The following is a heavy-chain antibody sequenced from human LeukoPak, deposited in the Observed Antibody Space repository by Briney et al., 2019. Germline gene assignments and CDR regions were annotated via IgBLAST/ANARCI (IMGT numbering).Heavy chain of an antibody. CDR1: GFTFTTYW. D-gene: IGHD6-13*01. CDR2: IRQDGSQK. CDR3: TQNLVAAAGDH. Sequence: GGSLRLSCAASGFTFTTYWMSWVRQAPGKGLEWVANIRQDGSQKHYVDSVKGRFTISRDNAGNSLYLQMNSLRVEDTAVYYCTQNLVAAAGDHWGQGTLLIVSS. J-gene: IGHJ4*02. V-gene: IGHV3-7*01.